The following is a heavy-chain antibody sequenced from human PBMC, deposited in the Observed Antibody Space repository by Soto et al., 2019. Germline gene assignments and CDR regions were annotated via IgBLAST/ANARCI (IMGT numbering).Heavy chain of an antibody. J-gene: IGHJ4*02. CDR3: AHSPYNTTGTAFDC. V-gene: IGHV2-5*02. Sequence: QITLKESGPPLVKPTQTLTLTCTFSGFSLSATKESVGWLRQPPGKALEWLALIYWDNDKRYSPSLKSRLTVTKDTSRNQVVLTMTDMDPVDAATYYCAHSPYNTTGTAFDCWGQGALVTVSS. CDR1: GFSLSATKES. CDR2: IYWDNDK. D-gene: IGHD3-3*01.